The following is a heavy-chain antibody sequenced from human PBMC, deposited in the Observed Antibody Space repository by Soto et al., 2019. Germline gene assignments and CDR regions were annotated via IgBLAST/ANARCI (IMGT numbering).Heavy chain of an antibody. J-gene: IGHJ1*01. CDR1: GYIFIDYW. CDR3: ARPPLPGYSIHFNS. D-gene: IGHD2-15*01. V-gene: IGHV5-51*01. Sequence: PWESLKISCKAPGYIFIDYWIGWVRQMPGKGLEWMGIVYPRDSDTRYSPSFQGQVTISADRSTGTAFLQWRSLKASDTALYYCARPPLPGYSIHFNSWGQGTLVTV. CDR2: VYPRDSDT.